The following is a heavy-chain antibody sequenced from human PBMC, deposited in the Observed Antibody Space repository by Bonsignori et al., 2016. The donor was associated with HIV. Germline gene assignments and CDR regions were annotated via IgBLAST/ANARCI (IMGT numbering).Heavy chain of an antibody. CDR2: IYTSGST. D-gene: IGHD3-3*01. CDR3: ARASEGAPIYDFWSGSEYYFDY. Sequence: GKGLEWIGRIYTSGSTNYNPSLKSRVTISVDTSKNQFSLKLSSVTAADTAVYYCARASEGAPIYDFWSGSEYYFDYWGQGTLVTVSS. V-gene: IGHV4-61*02. J-gene: IGHJ4*02.